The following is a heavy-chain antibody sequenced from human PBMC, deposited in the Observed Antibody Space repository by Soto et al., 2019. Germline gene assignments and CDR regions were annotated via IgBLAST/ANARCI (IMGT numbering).Heavy chain of an antibody. J-gene: IGHJ4*02. V-gene: IGHV3-30-3*01. D-gene: IGHD2-21*02. CDR1: GFTFSNYA. CDR3: GRGTCYDCWNPYY. Sequence: QVQLVESGGGVVQPGRSLRLSCAASGFTFSNYAMHWVRQAPGKGLEWMAVIPYDGDKIHYADSVKGRFTISRDNAKNTHYQQINLRREEDTAVYYGGRGTCYDCWNPYYWGQGTQVTVSS. CDR2: IPYDGDKI.